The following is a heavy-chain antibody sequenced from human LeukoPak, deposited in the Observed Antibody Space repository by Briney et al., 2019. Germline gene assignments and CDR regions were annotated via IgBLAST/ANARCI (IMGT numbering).Heavy chain of an antibody. CDR3: ARAPRMVITPIYFDY. CDR2: IYSDDTT. V-gene: IGHV3-53*01. D-gene: IGHD4/OR15-4a*01. CDR1: GFIVSSNY. Sequence: PGGSLRLSCAASGFIVSSNYMSWVRQAPGKGLEWVSIIYSDDTTAYADSVKGRFTISRDNSKNTLYLQLNNLRADDTALYYCARAPRMVITPIYFDYWGQGTLVTVSS. J-gene: IGHJ4*02.